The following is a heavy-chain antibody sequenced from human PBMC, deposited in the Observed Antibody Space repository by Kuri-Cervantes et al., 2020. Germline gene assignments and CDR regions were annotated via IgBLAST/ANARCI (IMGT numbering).Heavy chain of an antibody. V-gene: IGHV3-48*03. CDR3: ARDRSVGGMDV. J-gene: IGHJ6*02. D-gene: IGHD2-15*01. CDR1: GFTFSSYE. CDR2: ISQSSSTI. Sequence: GGSLRLSCAASGFTFSSYEMNWVRQAPGKGLEWVSYISQSSSTIYYPDSVRGRFTISRDDAKNSPYLQMNNLRGDDTAVYYCARDRSVGGMDVWGHGTTVTVSS.